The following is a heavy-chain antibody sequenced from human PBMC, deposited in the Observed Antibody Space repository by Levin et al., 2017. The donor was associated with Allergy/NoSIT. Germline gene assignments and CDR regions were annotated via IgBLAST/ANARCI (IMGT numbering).Heavy chain of an antibody. CDR2: IYYSGST. J-gene: IGHJ3*02. V-gene: IGHV4-59*01. CDR3: ARDPFLERSDAFDI. CDR1: GGSISSSY. D-gene: IGHD1-1*01. Sequence: SQTLSLTCPVSGGSISSSYWSWIRQPPGKGLEWIGNIYYSGSTNYNPSLKSRVTISVDTSKNQFSLKLSSVTAADTAVYYCARDPFLERSDAFDIWGQGTMVTVSS.